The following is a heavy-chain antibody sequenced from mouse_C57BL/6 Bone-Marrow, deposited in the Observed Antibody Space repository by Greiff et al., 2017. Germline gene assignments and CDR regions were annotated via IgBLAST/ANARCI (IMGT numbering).Heavy chain of an antibody. CDR1: GYTFTSYW. J-gene: IGHJ4*01. CDR3: ARGDYDCYAMDY. CDR2: IYPGSGST. V-gene: IGHV1-55*01. D-gene: IGHD1-1*02. Sequence: VQLQQPGADLVKPGASVKMSCKASGYTFTSYWITWVQQRPGQGLEWIGDIYPGSGSTNYNEKFKSKATLTVDTSSSTAYMQLSSLTSEDSAVYYCARGDYDCYAMDYWGQGTSVTVSS.